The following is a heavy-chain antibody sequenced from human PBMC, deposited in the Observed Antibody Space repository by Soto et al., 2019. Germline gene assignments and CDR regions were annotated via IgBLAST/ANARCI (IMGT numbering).Heavy chain of an antibody. J-gene: IGHJ4*02. V-gene: IGHV4-59*12. CDR3: ASHFYDSSGYYELDY. D-gene: IGHD3-22*01. CDR2: IYYSGST. CDR1: GGSISSYY. Sequence: SETLSLTCTVSGGSISSYYWSWIRQPPGKGLEWIGYIYYSGSTNYNPSLKSRVTISVDTSKNQFSLKLSSVTAADTAVYYCASHFYDSSGYYELDYWGQGTLVTVSS.